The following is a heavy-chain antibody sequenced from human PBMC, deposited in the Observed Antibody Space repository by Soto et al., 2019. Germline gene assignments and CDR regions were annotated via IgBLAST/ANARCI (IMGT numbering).Heavy chain of an antibody. J-gene: IGHJ4*02. CDR1: GGSISSSSYY. Sequence: QLQLQESGPGLVKPSETLSLTCTVSGGSISSSSYYWGWIRQPPGKGLEWIGSIYYSGSTYYNPSLKSRVTMSVDTSKNQFSLKLSSVTAADTAVYYCARDEEAVADPVGSYYFDYWGQGTLVTVSS. D-gene: IGHD6-19*01. CDR3: ARDEEAVADPVGSYYFDY. CDR2: IYYSGST. V-gene: IGHV4-39*02.